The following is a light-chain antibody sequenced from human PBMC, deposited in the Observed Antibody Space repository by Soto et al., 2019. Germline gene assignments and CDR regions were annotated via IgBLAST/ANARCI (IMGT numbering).Light chain of an antibody. Sequence: EIVVTQSPGTLSLSPGERATLSCRASQSVSSSYLAWYQQKPGQAPRLLIYGASTRATGIPARFSGSGSGTELTITISSLQSEDCEVYDGQQYNNWPLAFGQGTKVDIK. CDR1: QSVSSSY. CDR3: QQYNNWPLA. V-gene: IGKV3-15*01. CDR2: GAS. J-gene: IGKJ1*01.